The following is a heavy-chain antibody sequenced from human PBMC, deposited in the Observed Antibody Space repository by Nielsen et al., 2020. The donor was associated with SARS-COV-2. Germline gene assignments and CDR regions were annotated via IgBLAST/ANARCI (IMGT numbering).Heavy chain of an antibody. CDR2: ISGYNGKT. CDR3: ARMDVGPTFEKWFDP. J-gene: IGHJ5*02. V-gene: IGHV1-18*01. Sequence: ASVKVSCKASGYTFTTHGISWVRQAPGQGLEWMGWISGYNGKTNYAQKFQGRVTMTRDTSISTAYMELSSLRSDDTAVYYCARMDVGPTFEKWFDPWGQGTLVTVSS. CDR1: GYTFTTHG. D-gene: IGHD1-26*01.